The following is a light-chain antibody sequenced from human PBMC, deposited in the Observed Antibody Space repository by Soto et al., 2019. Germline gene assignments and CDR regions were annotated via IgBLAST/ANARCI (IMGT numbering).Light chain of an antibody. J-gene: IGKJ1*01. CDR3: QQYNNWPPWT. CDR2: DAS. Sequence: ILMTQSPATLSVSQGESATLSCRASQSVSNNLAWYQQKPGQAPRLLIYDASTRATGIPATFSGSGPGTEFTLTISGLQSEDFAGYYCQQYNNWPPWTCSQGAKVEIK. CDR1: QSVSNN. V-gene: IGKV3-15*01.